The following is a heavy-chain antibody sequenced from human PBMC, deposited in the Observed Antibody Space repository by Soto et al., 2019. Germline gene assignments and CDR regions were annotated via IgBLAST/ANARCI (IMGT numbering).Heavy chain of an antibody. CDR2: IVPMFGKS. CDR1: GGTSRRYA. V-gene: IGHV1-69*06. J-gene: IGHJ4*02. CDR3: NRGSEYDFWSGYL. Sequence: QERLVQSGAEVRKPGSSVRAPCKVTGGTSRRYASNWVRQAPGQGLAWMGGIVPMFGKSKYAQKFQGRVTITADTSTNIAYMELRSLRSEDTAVYYCNRGSEYDFWSGYLWGQGTLVSVSS. D-gene: IGHD3-3*01.